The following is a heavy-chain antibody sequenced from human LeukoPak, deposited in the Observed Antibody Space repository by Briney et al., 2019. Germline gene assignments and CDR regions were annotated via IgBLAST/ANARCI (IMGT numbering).Heavy chain of an antibody. CDR2: ISYDGSNK. D-gene: IGHD6-13*01. CDR1: GFTFSNYA. V-gene: IGHV3-30*04. Sequence: GGSLRLSCAASGFTFSNYAMHWVRQGPGKGLEWVAAISYDGSNKYYADSVKGQFTISRDNSKNTLYLQMNSPRAEDTAVYYCARRGAAAGTEDFWGQGTLVTVSS. J-gene: IGHJ4*02. CDR3: ARRGAAAGTEDF.